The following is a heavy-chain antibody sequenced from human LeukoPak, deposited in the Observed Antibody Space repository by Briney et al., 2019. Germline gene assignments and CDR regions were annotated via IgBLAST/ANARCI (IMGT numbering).Heavy chain of an antibody. CDR2: IYYSGST. D-gene: IGHD6-19*01. CDR3: AGAITVAGTTMFDP. J-gene: IGHJ5*02. V-gene: IGHV4-31*03. Sequence: SQTLSLTCSVSGGSINSGGYYWSWIRQHPGKGLEWIGHIYYSGSTYYNPSLKSRVTISVDTSKNQFSLKLSSVTAADTAVYYCAGAITVAGTTMFDPWGQGTLVTVSS. CDR1: GGSINSGGYY.